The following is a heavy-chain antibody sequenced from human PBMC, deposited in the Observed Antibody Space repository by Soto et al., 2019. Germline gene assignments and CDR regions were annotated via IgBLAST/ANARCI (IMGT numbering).Heavy chain of an antibody. CDR2: IYYSGST. V-gene: IGHV4-59*04. Sequence: SETLSLTCTVSGGSISSYYWSWIRQPPGKGLEWIGYIYYSGSTYYNPSLKSRVTISVDTSKNQFSLKLSSVTAADTAVYFCARTRAVWFDPWGQGTLVTVSS. D-gene: IGHD1-1*01. CDR3: ARTRAVWFDP. CDR1: GGSISSYY. J-gene: IGHJ5*02.